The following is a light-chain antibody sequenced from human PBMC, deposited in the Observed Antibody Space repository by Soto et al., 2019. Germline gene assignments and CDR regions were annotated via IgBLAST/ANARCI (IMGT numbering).Light chain of an antibody. CDR2: SNN. CDR3: AAWDDSLSGLV. Sequence: QSVLTQPPSVSGAPGQRVTISCSGSSSNIGSNTVNWYQQLPGTAPKLLIHSNNQRPSGVPDRFSGSKSGTSASLAISGLQSEDEADYYCAAWDDSLSGLVFGGGTKLTVL. V-gene: IGLV1-44*01. CDR1: SSNIGSNT. J-gene: IGLJ2*01.